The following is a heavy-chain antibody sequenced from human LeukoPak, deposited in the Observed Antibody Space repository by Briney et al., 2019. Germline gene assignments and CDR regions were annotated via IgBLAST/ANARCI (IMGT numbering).Heavy chain of an antibody. CDR1: GNYW. Sequence: GGSLRLSCAASGNYWMHWVRQVPGKGLVWVSHINSDGSWTSYADSVKGRFTISKDNAKNTVYLQMNSLRAEDTAVYYCAREEQLVQDQKPIDYWGRGTLVTVSS. D-gene: IGHD6-6*01. CDR3: AREEQLVQDQKPIDY. CDR2: INSDGSWT. V-gene: IGHV3-74*01. J-gene: IGHJ4*02.